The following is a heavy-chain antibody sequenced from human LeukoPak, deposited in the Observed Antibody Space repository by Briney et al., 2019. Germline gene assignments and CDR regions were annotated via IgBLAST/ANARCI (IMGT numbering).Heavy chain of an antibody. CDR1: GFTFPNYW. D-gene: IGHD4-23*01. V-gene: IGHV3-7*01. CDR3: TRDRDDGGFDY. Sequence: GGSLRLSCVTSGFTFPNYWMSWVRQAPEKGLEWVANIKQDGRVKQYVDSMKGRFTISRDNAKNSLYLQMNSLRAEDTAVYYCTRDRDDGGFDYWGQGILVTVSS. J-gene: IGHJ4*02. CDR2: IKQDGRVK.